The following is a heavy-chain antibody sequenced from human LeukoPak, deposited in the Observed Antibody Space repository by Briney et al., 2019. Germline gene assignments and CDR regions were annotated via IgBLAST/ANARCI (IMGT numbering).Heavy chain of an antibody. V-gene: IGHV1-2*02. CDR1: GYTFTDYN. Sequence: ASVKVSCKDPGYTFTDYNLHCVRQAPGEGVECMGWINPKSGGTKFAQKHQGGVTMTADTSIDTAYLELSTLRPDDTAIDYCAIGSSGWPLYFDCWGQGTLVTVSS. CDR3: AIGSSGWPLYFDC. J-gene: IGHJ4*02. CDR2: INPKSGGT. D-gene: IGHD6-19*01.